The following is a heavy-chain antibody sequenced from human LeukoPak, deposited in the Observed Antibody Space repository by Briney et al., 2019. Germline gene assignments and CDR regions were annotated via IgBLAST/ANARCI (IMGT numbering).Heavy chain of an antibody. CDR2: ISGSGGST. CDR3: AREYSSGGDYAFDY. CDR1: GFTFSSYA. J-gene: IGHJ4*02. D-gene: IGHD4-17*01. Sequence: GGSLRLSCAASGFTFSSYAMSWVRQAPGKGLEWVSAISGSGGSTYYADSVKGRFTISRDNAKNSLYLQMSSLRAEDTAVYYCAREYSSGGDYAFDYWGQGNLVTVSS. V-gene: IGHV3-23*01.